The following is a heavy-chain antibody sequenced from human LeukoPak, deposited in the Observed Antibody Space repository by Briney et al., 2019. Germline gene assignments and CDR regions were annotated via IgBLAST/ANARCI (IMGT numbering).Heavy chain of an antibody. Sequence: GGSLRLSCAASGFTVSSNYMSWVRQAPGKGLEWVSVIYSGGSTYYADSVKGRFIISRDNSKNTLYLQMNSLRAEDTAVNYCARVTSMVRGVTPPYYFDYWGQGTLVTVSS. D-gene: IGHD3-10*01. V-gene: IGHV3-66*01. J-gene: IGHJ4*02. CDR1: GFTVSSNY. CDR2: IYSGGST. CDR3: ARVTSMVRGVTPPYYFDY.